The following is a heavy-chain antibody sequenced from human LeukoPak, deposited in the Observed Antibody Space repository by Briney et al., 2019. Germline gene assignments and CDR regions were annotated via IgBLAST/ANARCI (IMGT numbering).Heavy chain of an antibody. V-gene: IGHV3-7*01. J-gene: IGHJ6*02. CDR2: IKQDGSEK. CDR1: GFTFSSYW. CDR3: ARGGGYSSTNYYYGMDV. Sequence: GGSLRLSCAASGFTFSSYWMSWVRQAPGKGLEWVANIKQDGSEKYYVDSVKGRFTISRDNAKNSLYLQMNSLRAEDTAVYYCARGGGYSSTNYYYGMDVWGQGTTVTVSS. D-gene: IGHD5-18*01.